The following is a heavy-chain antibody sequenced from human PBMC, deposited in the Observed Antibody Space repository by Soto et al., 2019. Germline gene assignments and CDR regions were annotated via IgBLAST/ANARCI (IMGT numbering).Heavy chain of an antibody. CDR1: GFTFTNHG. CDR2: IWYDGNNK. D-gene: IGHD3-22*01. CDR3: ERDKTYDSSGALDY. V-gene: IGHV3-33*01. Sequence: GGSLRLSCAASGFTFTNHGMHWVRQAPGKGLEWVAVIWYDGNNKYYSASVKGRFTISRDNSKNTLYLQMNSLRAVDTEVYYCERDKTYDSSGALDYWGQGNPVTVSS. J-gene: IGHJ4*02.